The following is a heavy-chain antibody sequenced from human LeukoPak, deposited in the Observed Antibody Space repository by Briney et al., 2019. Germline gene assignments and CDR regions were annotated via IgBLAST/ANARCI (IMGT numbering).Heavy chain of an antibody. CDR1: GYTFTGYG. Sequence: ASVKVSCKASGYTFTGYGISWVRQAPGQGLEWMGWISAYNGNTNYAQKLQGRVTMTTDTSTSTAYMDLRSLRSDDTAVYFCARAPYGGNFAGGFDPWGQGTLVTVSS. V-gene: IGHV1-18*01. D-gene: IGHD4-23*01. CDR3: ARAPYGGNFAGGFDP. CDR2: ISAYNGNT. J-gene: IGHJ5*02.